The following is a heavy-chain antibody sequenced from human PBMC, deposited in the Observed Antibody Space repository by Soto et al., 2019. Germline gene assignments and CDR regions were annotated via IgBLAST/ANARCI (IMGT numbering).Heavy chain of an antibody. D-gene: IGHD6-6*01. CDR2: VYHSGST. Sequence: SLGFPGSVSGGSLSNYYWNGIRQPPGRGLEWNGYVYHSGSTKYSPSLKSRVSMCVDVSRSHFSLTLPSVTAADTAVYFCTSSYSTSSSPDCWGQGTMFTVSS. V-gene: IGHV4-59*13. J-gene: IGHJ4*02. CDR3: TSSYSTSSSPDC. CDR1: GGSLSNYY.